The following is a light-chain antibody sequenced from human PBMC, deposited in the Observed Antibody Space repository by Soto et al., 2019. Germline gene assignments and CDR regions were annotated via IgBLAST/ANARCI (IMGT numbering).Light chain of an antibody. CDR3: QQYGTSPVT. J-gene: IGKJ2*01. Sequence: EIVLTQSPGTLSLSPGEGATLSCRASQSVSNSYLAWYQQKPGQAPRLLIHGASSRATGIPGRFSGSGSGTDFTLTISILEPEDFAVYYCQQYGTSPVTFGQGTKLEIK. V-gene: IGKV3-20*01. CDR2: GAS. CDR1: QSVSNSY.